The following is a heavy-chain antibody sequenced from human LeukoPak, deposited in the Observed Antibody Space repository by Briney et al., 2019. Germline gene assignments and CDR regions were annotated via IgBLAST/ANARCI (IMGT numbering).Heavy chain of an antibody. Sequence: GGSLRLSCAASGFTLSSYAMNWVRQAPGKGLEWVSAISDSGNTYHADSVKGRFTISRDSSKNTLFLQMNRLRPEDAAVYYCAGDGGNGAFDYWGQGTLVTVSS. CDR1: GFTLSSYA. J-gene: IGHJ4*02. V-gene: IGHV3-23*01. D-gene: IGHD4-23*01. CDR2: ISDSGNT. CDR3: AGDGGNGAFDY.